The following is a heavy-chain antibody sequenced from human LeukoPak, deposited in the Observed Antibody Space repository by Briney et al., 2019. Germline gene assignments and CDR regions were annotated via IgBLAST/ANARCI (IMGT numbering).Heavy chain of an antibody. CDR1: GYTFTSYG. Sequence: ASVKVSCKASGYTFTSYGISWVRQAPGQGLEWMGWISAYNGNTNYAQKLQGRVTMTTDTSMSTAYMELSSLRSEDTAVYYCARAGNGGIAAALEQWGQGTLVTVSS. J-gene: IGHJ4*02. CDR2: ISAYNGNT. CDR3: ARAGNGGIAAALEQ. V-gene: IGHV1-18*01. D-gene: IGHD6-13*01.